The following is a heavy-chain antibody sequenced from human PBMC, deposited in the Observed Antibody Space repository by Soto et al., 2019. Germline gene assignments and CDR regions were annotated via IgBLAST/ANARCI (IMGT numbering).Heavy chain of an antibody. J-gene: IGHJ4*02. CDR3: TIESVAYDSSGYYYFDY. V-gene: IGHV3-15*01. CDR2: IKSKTDGGTT. CDR1: GLTFSNAW. D-gene: IGHD3-22*01. Sequence: GGSLRLSCAASGLTFSNAWMSWVRQAPGKGLEWVGRIKSKTDGGTTDYAAPVKGRFTISRDDSKNTLYLQMNSLKTEDTAVYYCTIESVAYDSSGYYYFDYWGQGTLGTVSS.